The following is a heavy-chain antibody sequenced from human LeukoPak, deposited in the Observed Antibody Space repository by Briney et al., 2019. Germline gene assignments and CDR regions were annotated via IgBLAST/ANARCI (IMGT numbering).Heavy chain of an antibody. V-gene: IGHV4-39*01. Sequence: SETLSLTCTVSGDSMTSSKHYWVWIRQPPGKGLERIASTYYCGRTYYNASLKSRVTISQDTSKNKFSLKVNTVPAADTAVYHCARRSHCTGDSCYPVWGQGTTVTVSS. CDR2: TYYCGRT. CDR1: GDSMTSSKHY. D-gene: IGHD2-15*01. CDR3: ARRSHCTGDSCYPV. J-gene: IGHJ6*02.